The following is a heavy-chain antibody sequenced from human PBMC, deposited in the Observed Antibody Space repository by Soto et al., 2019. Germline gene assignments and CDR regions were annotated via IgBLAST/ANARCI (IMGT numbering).Heavy chain of an antibody. D-gene: IGHD5-12*01. CDR3: ARDRSGDGYNYNWFDP. Sequence: EVQLVESGGGLVKPGGSLRLSCAASGFTFSSYSMNWVRQAPGKGLEWVSSISSSSSYIYYADSVKGRFTISRDNAKNSLYLKMNSLRAEDTAVYYCARDRSGDGYNYNWFDPWGQGTLVTVSS. J-gene: IGHJ5*02. V-gene: IGHV3-21*01. CDR2: ISSSSSYI. CDR1: GFTFSSYS.